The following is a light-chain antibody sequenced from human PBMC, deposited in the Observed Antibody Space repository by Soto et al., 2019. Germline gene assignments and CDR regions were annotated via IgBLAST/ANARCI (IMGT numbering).Light chain of an antibody. CDR1: SSNIGKNY. CDR3: GTWDSSLSVDV. CDR2: ENN. J-gene: IGLJ1*01. Sequence: QSVMTQPPPGSAAPGHKVTTSCSGRSSNIGKNYVSWYQQLPGTAPKLLIYENNKRPSGIPDRFSGSKSGTSATLGITGLQTGDEADYYCGTWDSSLSVDVFGTGTKVTGL. V-gene: IGLV1-51*02.